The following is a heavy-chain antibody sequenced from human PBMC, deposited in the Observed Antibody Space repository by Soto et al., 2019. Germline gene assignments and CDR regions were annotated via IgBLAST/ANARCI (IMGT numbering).Heavy chain of an antibody. J-gene: IGHJ3*01. CDR3: ARDRRDSVADRRSFDV. Sequence: QVQLVQSGAEVMKPGASVRVSCKASGYSFTTYGISWVRQAPGQGLEYMGWISVYNGDTNYAQKLQGRVTMTTDTSTSTAYMELRSRRADDTAIYYCARDRRDSVADRRSFDVWGQGTMVTVSS. V-gene: IGHV1-18*01. CDR2: ISVYNGDT. CDR1: GYSFTTYG. D-gene: IGHD1-26*01.